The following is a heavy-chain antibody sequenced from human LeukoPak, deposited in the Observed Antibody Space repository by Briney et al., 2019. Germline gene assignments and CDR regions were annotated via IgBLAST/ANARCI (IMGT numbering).Heavy chain of an antibody. CDR3: ARGYDYVWGPFDP. Sequence: PGGSLRLSCAASGFTFSSYTMNWVRQAPGKGLEWVSSISSSSSYIYYADSVKGRFTISRDNAKNSLYLQMNSLRAEDTAVYYCARGYDYVWGPFDPWGQGTLVTVSS. CDR2: ISSSSSYI. D-gene: IGHD3-16*01. V-gene: IGHV3-21*01. CDR1: GFTFSSYT. J-gene: IGHJ5*02.